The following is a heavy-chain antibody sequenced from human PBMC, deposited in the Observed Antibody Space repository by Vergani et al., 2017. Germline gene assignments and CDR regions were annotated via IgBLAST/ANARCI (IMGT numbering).Heavy chain of an antibody. CDR3: ARIGPYFHDSRIDY. V-gene: IGHV4-30-4*08. J-gene: IGHJ4*02. Sequence: QVQLQESGPRLVKPSQTLSLTCTVSGDSINRGSYYYSWIRQPAGKGLEWIGYIYHSGSTSYSPSLKSRVSMSVETSKNQFSLNLRSVTAADTAIYYCARIGPYFHDSRIDYWGQGKLVTVSS. CDR1: GDSINRGSYY. CDR2: IYHSGST. D-gene: IGHD3-22*01.